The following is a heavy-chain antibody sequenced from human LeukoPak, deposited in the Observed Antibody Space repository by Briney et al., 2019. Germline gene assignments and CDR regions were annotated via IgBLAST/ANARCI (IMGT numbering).Heavy chain of an antibody. V-gene: IGHV5-51*01. Sequence: GESLKISCKGSGYSFTSYWIGWVRQMPGKGLEWMGIIYPGDSDARYSPSFQGQVTISADKSISTAYLQWSSLKPSATAMYYCARRIAAAGFDWFDPWGQGTLVTVSS. J-gene: IGHJ5*02. CDR1: GYSFTSYW. CDR3: ARRIAAAGFDWFDP. CDR2: IYPGDSDA. D-gene: IGHD6-13*01.